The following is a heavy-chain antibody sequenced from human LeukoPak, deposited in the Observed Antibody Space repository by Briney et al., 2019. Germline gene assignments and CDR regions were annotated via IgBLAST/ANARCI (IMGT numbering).Heavy chain of an antibody. D-gene: IGHD1-7*01. Sequence: PSQTLSLTCTVSGGSISSGGYYWSWIRQHPGKGLEWIGYIYYSGSTYYNPSLKSRVTISVDTFKNQFSLKLSSVTAADTAVYYCARRIRGTTGHAFDFWGQGTMVTVSS. CDR3: ARRIRGTTGHAFDF. CDR1: GGSISSGGYY. J-gene: IGHJ3*01. V-gene: IGHV4-31*03. CDR2: IYYSGST.